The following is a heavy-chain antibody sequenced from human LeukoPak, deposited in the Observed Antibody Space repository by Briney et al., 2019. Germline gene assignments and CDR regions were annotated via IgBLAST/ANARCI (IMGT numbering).Heavy chain of an antibody. Sequence: SETLSLTCAVYGGSFSNYYWSWTRQPPGKGLEWIGEINDSGRTNYNPSLMSRVTISVDTSKNQFSLRLNSVTATDTAVYYCARRWNYGRNYYIDVWGKGATVSVSS. D-gene: IGHD1-7*01. CDR1: GGSFSNYY. J-gene: IGHJ6*03. CDR3: ARRWNYGRNYYIDV. CDR2: INDSGRT. V-gene: IGHV4-34*01.